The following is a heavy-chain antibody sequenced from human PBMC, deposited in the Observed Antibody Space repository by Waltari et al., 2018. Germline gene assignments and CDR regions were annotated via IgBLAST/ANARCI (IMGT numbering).Heavy chain of an antibody. CDR1: GFNFRSYA. Sequence: EVQLLESGGGLVQPGGSLRLSCAASGFNFRSYAMSWVRQAPGKGLEWGSAISGGGCSTYYADAVKGRFTISRDNSKNTLYLQMNSLRAEDTAVYYCATSIAVAGTNYYYGMDVWGQGTTVTVSS. CDR2: ISGGGCST. J-gene: IGHJ6*02. D-gene: IGHD6-19*01. V-gene: IGHV3-23*01. CDR3: ATSIAVAGTNYYYGMDV.